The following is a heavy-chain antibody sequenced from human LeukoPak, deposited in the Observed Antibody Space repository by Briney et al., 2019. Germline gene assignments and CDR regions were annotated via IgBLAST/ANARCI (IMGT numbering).Heavy chain of an antibody. V-gene: IGHV3-48*03. J-gene: IGHJ4*02. CDR2: ISSSGSSI. CDR1: GFTFSSNE. CDR3: ARDGYSSGWSPHPEWLDY. D-gene: IGHD6-19*01. Sequence: RGSLRLSCAASGFTFSSNEMNWVRQAPGKGLEWVSYISSSGSSIYYSDSVKGRFTISRDNAKNSLYLQMNSLRDEDTGVYYCARDGYSSGWSPHPEWLDYWGQGTLVTVSS.